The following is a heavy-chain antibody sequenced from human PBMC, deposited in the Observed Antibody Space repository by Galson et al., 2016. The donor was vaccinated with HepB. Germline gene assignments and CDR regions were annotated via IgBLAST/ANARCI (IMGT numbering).Heavy chain of an antibody. J-gene: IGHJ5*02. V-gene: IGHV3-23*01. CDR2: IGEGGRGT. CDR3: AKHPTTRFTMISWFDP. Sequence: SLRPSCAASGFTFSSYAMSWVRQSAGKGLEWVSVIGEGGRGTFCAESVKGRFTISRDNSKDTLYRKMNSLTAEDTAIYYCAKHPTTRFTMISWFDPWGQGTRVFVSS. CDR1: GFTFSSYA. D-gene: IGHD3-22*01.